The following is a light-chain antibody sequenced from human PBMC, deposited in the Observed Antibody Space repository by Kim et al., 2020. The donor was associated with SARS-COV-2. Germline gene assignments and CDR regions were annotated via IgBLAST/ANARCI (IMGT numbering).Light chain of an antibody. CDR3: QQYNDWPPIT. J-gene: IGKJ5*01. V-gene: IGKV3-15*01. CDR1: QRVSNN. Sequence: SPGETATLSSSASQRVSNNLAWYQHKPGQAPRLLIFSASTRATGIPARFSGSGSGTEFTLTISSLQSEDSAAYFCQQYNDWPPITFGQGTRLEIK. CDR2: SAS.